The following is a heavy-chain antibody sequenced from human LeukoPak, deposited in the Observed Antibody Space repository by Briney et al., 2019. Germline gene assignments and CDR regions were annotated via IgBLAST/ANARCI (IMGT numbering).Heavy chain of an antibody. V-gene: IGHV1-69*05. CDR3: ARNAAAAGFYYMDV. CDR2: IIPIFGTA. CDR1: GGTFSSYA. J-gene: IGHJ6*03. Sequence: SVKVSCKASGGTFSSYAISWVRQAPGQGLEWMGGIIPIFGTANYAQKFQGRVTMTRDTSISTAYMELSRLRSDDTAVYYCARNAAAAGFYYMDVWGKGTTVTISS. D-gene: IGHD6-13*01.